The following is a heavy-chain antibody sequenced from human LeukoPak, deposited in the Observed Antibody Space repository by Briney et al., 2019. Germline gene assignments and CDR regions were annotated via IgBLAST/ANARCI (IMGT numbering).Heavy chain of an antibody. CDR3: AKRTGPGGY. D-gene: IGHD1-14*01. Sequence: PGGSLRLSCAASGFTFSSYAMHWVRQAPGKGLEWVAVISYDGSNKYYADSVKGRFTISRDNSKNTLYLQMNSLRAEDTAVYYCAKRTGPGGYWGQGTLVTVSS. CDR1: GFTFSSYA. V-gene: IGHV3-30-3*02. CDR2: ISYDGSNK. J-gene: IGHJ4*02.